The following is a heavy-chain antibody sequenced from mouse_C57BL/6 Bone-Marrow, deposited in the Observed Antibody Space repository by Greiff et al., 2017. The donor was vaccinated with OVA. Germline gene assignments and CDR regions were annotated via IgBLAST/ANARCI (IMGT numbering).Heavy chain of an antibody. D-gene: IGHD2-4*01. CDR2: IHPNSGST. V-gene: IGHV1-64*01. CDR1: GYTFTSYW. Sequence: VQLQQPGAELVKPGASVKLSCKASGYTFTSYWMHWVKQRPGQGLEWIGMIHPNSGSTNYNEKFKSKATLTVDKSSSTAYMQLSSLTSADSAVYYCASYYDYDDFDYWGQGTTLTVSS. J-gene: IGHJ2*01. CDR3: ASYYDYDDFDY.